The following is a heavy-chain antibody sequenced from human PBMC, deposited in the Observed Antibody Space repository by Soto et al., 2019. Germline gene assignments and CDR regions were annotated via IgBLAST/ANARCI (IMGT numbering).Heavy chain of an antibody. Sequence: GGSLRLSCAASGFTFSSYSMNWVRQAPGKGLEWVSSISSSSGYIYYADSVKGRFTISRDNAKNSLYLQMNSLRAEDTAVYYCTSGALDYYYYGLAVWGQGTTVTVSS. J-gene: IGHJ6*02. V-gene: IGHV3-21*01. CDR3: TSGALDYYYYGLAV. D-gene: IGHD3-3*02. CDR1: GFTFSSYS. CDR2: ISSSSGYI.